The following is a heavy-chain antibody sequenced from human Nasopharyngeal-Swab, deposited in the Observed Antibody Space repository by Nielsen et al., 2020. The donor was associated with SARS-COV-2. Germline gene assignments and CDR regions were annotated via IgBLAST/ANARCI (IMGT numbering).Heavy chain of an antibody. CDR1: GYSFTSYW. J-gene: IGHJ4*02. CDR3: ARHVQDSSGWYDY. CDR2: IDPSDSYT. D-gene: IGHD6-19*01. V-gene: IGHV5-10-1*01. Sequence: GESLKISCKGSGYSFTSYWISWVRQMPGKGLEWMGWIDPSDSYTNYSPSFQGHVTISADKSISTAYLQWSSLKASDTAMYYCARHVQDSSGWYDYWGQGTLVTVSS.